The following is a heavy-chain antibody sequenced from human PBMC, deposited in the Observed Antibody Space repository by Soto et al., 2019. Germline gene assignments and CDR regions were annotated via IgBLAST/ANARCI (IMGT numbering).Heavy chain of an antibody. CDR2: ISVSGGST. CDR1: GFTFRNYA. Sequence: GGSLRLSCAASGFTFRNYAMNWVRQAPGKGLEWVSGISVSGGSTYYADSVKGRFTVSRDNSKNTVFLQMNSLRAEDTAVYFSAKGMYYYDSSGYRLFDYWGQGTLVTVSS. D-gene: IGHD3-22*01. J-gene: IGHJ4*02. CDR3: AKGMYYYDSSGYRLFDY. V-gene: IGHV3-23*01.